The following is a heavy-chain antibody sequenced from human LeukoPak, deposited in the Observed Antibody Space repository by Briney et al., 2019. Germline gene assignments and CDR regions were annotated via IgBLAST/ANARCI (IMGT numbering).Heavy chain of an antibody. V-gene: IGHV3-48*04. CDR2: ISGSSSTI. CDR3: ARESLGYCSGSTCYYFYMDF. Sequence: GGSLRLSCAASGFTFSSYSMNWVRQAPGKGLEWLSYISGSSSTIYYADSVKGRFTISRDNAKNSLYLQMNSLRGEDTAVYYCARESLGYCSGSTCYYFYMDFWGKGTTVTLSS. D-gene: IGHD2-15*01. J-gene: IGHJ6*03. CDR1: GFTFSSYS.